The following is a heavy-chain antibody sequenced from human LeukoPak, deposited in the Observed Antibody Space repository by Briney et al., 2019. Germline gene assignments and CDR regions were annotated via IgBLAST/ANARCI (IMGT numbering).Heavy chain of an antibody. V-gene: IGHV4-34*01. D-gene: IGHD3-16*01. CDR3: ASLPFLGYMDV. CDR1: GGSFSGYY. CDR2: INHSGST. Sequence: SETLSLTCAVYGGSFSGYYWSWIRQPPGKGLEWIGEINHSGSTNYNPSLRSRVTISVDTSKNQFSLKLSSVTAADTAVYYCASLPFLGYMDVWGQGTTVTVSS. J-gene: IGHJ6*03.